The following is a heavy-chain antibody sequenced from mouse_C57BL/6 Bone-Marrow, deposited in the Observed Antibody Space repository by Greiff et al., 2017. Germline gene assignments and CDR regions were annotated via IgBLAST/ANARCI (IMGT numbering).Heavy chain of an antibody. D-gene: IGHD2-3*01. Sequence: QVQLQQSGAELVRPGASVTLSCKASGYTFPDYEMHWVKQTPVHGLEWIGAIDPETGGTAYNQKFKGKAILTADKSSSTAYMELRSLTSEDSAVYYCTRYDPFAYWGQGTLVTVSA. CDR1: GYTFPDYE. V-gene: IGHV1-15*01. J-gene: IGHJ3*01. CDR2: IDPETGGT. CDR3: TRYDPFAY.